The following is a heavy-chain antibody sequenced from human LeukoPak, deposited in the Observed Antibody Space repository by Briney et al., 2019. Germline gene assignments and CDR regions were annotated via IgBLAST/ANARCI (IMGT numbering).Heavy chain of an antibody. V-gene: IGHV3-30*03. CDR3: AAFGNADY. J-gene: IGHJ4*02. CDR1: GFTFSSYG. CDR2: ISYDGSNK. D-gene: IGHD4-23*01. Sequence: GRSLRLSCAASGFTFSSYGMHWVRQAPGKGLEWVAVISYDGSNKYYADSVKGRFTISRDNSKNTLYLQMNSLRAEDTAVYYCAAFGNADYWGQGTLVIVSS.